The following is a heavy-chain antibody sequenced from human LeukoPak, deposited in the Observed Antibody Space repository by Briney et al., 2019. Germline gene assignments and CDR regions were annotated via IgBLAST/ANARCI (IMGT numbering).Heavy chain of an antibody. CDR2: ISDNGGST. J-gene: IGHJ4*02. Sequence: PGGSLRLSCAAAGFTFSSYAMSWVRQAPGKGLEWVSTISDNGGSTYYADSVKGRFTISRDNSKNTVYLQMNSLRAEDAAAYYCARQSGWRSYFDHWGQGTLVTVSS. CDR3: ARQSGWRSYFDH. D-gene: IGHD6-19*01. CDR1: GFTFSSYA. V-gene: IGHV3-23*01.